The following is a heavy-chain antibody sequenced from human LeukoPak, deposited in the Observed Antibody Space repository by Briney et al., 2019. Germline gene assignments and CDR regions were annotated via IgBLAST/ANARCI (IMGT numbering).Heavy chain of an antibody. CDR1: GGSISSSSYY. CDR2: IYYSGST. V-gene: IGHV4-39*07. D-gene: IGHD6-6*01. CDR3: ARSYPRTGSSSVGYYMDV. J-gene: IGHJ6*03. Sequence: SETLSLTCTVSGGSISSSSYYWGWIRQPPGKGLEWIGSIYYSGSTYYNPSLKGRVTISVDTSKNQFSLKLSSVTAAETAVYYCARSYPRTGSSSVGYYMDVWGKGTTVTVSS.